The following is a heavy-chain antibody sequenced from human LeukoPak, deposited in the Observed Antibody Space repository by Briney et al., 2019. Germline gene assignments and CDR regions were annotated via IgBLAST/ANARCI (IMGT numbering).Heavy chain of an antibody. CDR2: INSDGSST. V-gene: IGHV3-74*01. CDR3: ANVVRTVTIYTYWYFDL. CDR1: GFTFSSYW. Sequence: GGSLRLSCAASGFTFSSYWMHWVRQAPGKGLVWVSLINSDGSSTSYADSVKGRFTISRDNSKNTVYLQMNSLRVEDTAVYYCANVVRTVTIYTYWYFDLWGRGTLVTVSS. D-gene: IGHD4-17*01. J-gene: IGHJ2*01.